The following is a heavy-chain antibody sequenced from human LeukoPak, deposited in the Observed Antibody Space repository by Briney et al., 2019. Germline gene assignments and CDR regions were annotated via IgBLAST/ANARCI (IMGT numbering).Heavy chain of an antibody. CDR3: AKRVSSYYYYMDV. V-gene: IGHV3-30*04. Sequence: QTGGSLRLSCAASGFTFSSYAMHWVRQAPGKGLEWVAVISYDGSNKYYADSVKGRFTISRDNSKNTLYLQMNSLRAEDTAVYYCAKRVSSYYYYMDVWGKGTTVTVSS. CDR2: ISYDGSNK. J-gene: IGHJ6*03. D-gene: IGHD5/OR15-5a*01. CDR1: GFTFSSYA.